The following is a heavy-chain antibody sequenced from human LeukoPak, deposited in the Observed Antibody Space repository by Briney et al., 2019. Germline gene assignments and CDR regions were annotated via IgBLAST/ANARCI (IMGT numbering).Heavy chain of an antibody. V-gene: IGHV3-23*01. CDR2: IRSNGDTT. CDR1: GFTFSSIA. D-gene: IGHD1-1*01. Sequence: GGSLRLSCAASGFTFSSIAMTWVRQAPGKGLEWVSSIRSNGDTTYNADSVKGRFTISRDNSKNTLYLQMNSPRVEDTAIYYCAKGQELDDGVFDSWGQGTLVTVSS. J-gene: IGHJ4*02. CDR3: AKGQELDDGVFDS.